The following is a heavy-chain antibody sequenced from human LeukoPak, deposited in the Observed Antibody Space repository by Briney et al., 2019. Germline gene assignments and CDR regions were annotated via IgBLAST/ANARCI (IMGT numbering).Heavy chain of an antibody. CDR3: ARPASYSSSTY. J-gene: IGHJ4*02. CDR2: INPNSGGT. Sequence: VASVKVSYKASGYTFTGYYMHWVRQAPGQGLEWMGRINPNSGGTNYAQKFQGRVTMTRDTSISTAYMELSRLRSDDTAVYYCARPASYSSSTYWGQGTLVTVSS. V-gene: IGHV1-2*06. CDR1: GYTFTGYY. D-gene: IGHD6-6*01.